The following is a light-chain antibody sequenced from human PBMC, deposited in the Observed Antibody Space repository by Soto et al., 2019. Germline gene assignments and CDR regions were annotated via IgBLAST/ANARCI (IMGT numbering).Light chain of an antibody. J-gene: IGKJ1*01. CDR3: QQYQSYPWT. Sequence: DIQMTQSPSTLSAPVGDRVTITCRASQSVDTWLAWSQQKPGKAPKPLIYKASRLESGVPSRFSGSGSGTEFTLTISSLQPDDFATYYCQQYQSYPWTFGQGTKVEI. CDR2: KAS. V-gene: IGKV1-5*03. CDR1: QSVDTW.